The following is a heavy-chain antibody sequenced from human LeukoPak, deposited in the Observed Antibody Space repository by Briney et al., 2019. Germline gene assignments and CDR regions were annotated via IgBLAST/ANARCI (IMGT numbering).Heavy chain of an antibody. D-gene: IGHD6-19*01. CDR2: IDHSGST. CDR1: GGSFSGYY. J-gene: IGHJ6*03. V-gene: IGHV4-34*01. CDR3: ARGSGWRFPYYYYYMDV. Sequence: SETLSLTCAVYGGSFSGYYWSWIRQPPGKGLEWIGEIDHSGSTNYNPSLKSRVTISVDTSKNQFSLKLSSVTAADTAVYYCARGSGWRFPYYYYYMDVRGKGTTVTISS.